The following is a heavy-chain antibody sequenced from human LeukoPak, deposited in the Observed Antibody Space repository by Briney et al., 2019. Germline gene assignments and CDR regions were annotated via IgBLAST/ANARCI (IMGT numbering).Heavy chain of an antibody. CDR1: GGSISSSSYY. V-gene: IGHV4-39*01. J-gene: IGHJ4*02. D-gene: IGHD5-18*01. CDR2: FYYSGST. Sequence: SETLSLTCTVVSGGSISSSSYYWGWIRQPPGKGLEWIGSFYYSGSTYYNPSLKSRVTISADTSKNQFSLKLSSVTAADTAVYYCARLDTAMVLADYWGQGTLVTVSS. CDR3: ARLDTAMVLADY.